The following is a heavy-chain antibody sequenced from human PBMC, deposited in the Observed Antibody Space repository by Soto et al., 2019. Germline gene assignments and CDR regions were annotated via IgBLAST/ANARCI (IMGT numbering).Heavy chain of an antibody. D-gene: IGHD6-13*01. CDR1: GFTFSSYA. CDR3: ARTTEYSSRDTYAMDV. V-gene: IGHV3-23*01. CDR2: ISGSGGST. J-gene: IGHJ6*02. Sequence: PGGSLRLSCAASGFTFSSYAMSWVRQAPGKGLEWVSAISGSGGSTYYADSVKGQVTISADKSISTAYLQWSSLKASDTAMYYCARTTEYSSRDTYAMDVWGQGTTVTVSS.